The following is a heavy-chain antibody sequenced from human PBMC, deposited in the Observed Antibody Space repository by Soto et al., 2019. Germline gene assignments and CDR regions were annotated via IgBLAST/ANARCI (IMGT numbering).Heavy chain of an antibody. CDR3: RVRVAASNKIDY. V-gene: IGHV3-23*01. J-gene: IGHJ4*02. Sequence: EVQLLESGGGLVQPGGSLRLSCAASGFTFSSYAMSWVRQAPGKGLEWVSAISGSGGSTYYADSVKGRFTISRDNSKNTLYLQMNSLRAEDTAVYYCRVRVAASNKIDYWGQGTLVTVSS. CDR2: ISGSGGST. CDR1: GFTFSSYA. D-gene: IGHD2-15*01.